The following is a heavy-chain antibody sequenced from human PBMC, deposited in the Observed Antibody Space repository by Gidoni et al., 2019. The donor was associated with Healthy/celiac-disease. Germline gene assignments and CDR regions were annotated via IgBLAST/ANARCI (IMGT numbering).Heavy chain of an antibody. Sequence: QVQLVESGGGVVQPGRSLRLSCAASGFTVSSYGMHWVRQAPGKGLEWVAVISYDGSNKYYADSVKGRFTISRDNSKNTLYLQMNSLRAEDTAVYYCAKDRSSGWYNVLNTFDIWGQGTMVTVSS. CDR3: AKDRSSGWYNVLNTFDI. CDR1: GFTVSSYG. CDR2: ISYDGSNK. D-gene: IGHD6-19*01. J-gene: IGHJ3*02. V-gene: IGHV3-30*18.